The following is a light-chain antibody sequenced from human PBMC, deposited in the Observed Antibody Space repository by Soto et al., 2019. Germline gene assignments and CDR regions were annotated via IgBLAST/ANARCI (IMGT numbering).Light chain of an antibody. Sequence: DIQMPQSPSTLSTSVGDRVIIVCRASQSVSAGVAWYQRKPGIAPRLLIYHAPTLEGVLPSRSSGIGSGTEFTLTFCGLQPYDFATYSCQHSWNFGQGTKVEIK. V-gene: IGKV1-5*02. CDR1: QSVSAG. CDR3: QHSWN. J-gene: IGKJ1*01. CDR2: HAP.